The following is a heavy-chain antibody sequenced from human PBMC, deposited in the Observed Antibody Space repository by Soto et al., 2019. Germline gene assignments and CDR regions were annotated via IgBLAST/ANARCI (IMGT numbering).Heavy chain of an antibody. J-gene: IGHJ4*02. D-gene: IGHD4-17*01. CDR2: INPSGGST. CDR3: ATGSSYDYGDYRPFDY. V-gene: IGHV1-46*01. CDR1: GYTFPSYY. Sequence: AASVQVSCKASGYTFPSYYMHWVRQAPGQRLERKGIINPSGGSTSYAQKCQGRVTMTRDTSTSTVYMELSSLRSEDTAVYYCATGSSYDYGDYRPFDYWGQGTLVTVSS.